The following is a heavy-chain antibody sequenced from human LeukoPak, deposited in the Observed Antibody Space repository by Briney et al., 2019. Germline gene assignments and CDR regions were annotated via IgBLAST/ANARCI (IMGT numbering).Heavy chain of an antibody. V-gene: IGHV1-2*06. CDR1: GYTFAGYY. CDR3: AGDGDCSGGSCYYDFDY. J-gene: IGHJ4*02. Sequence: ASVKVSCKASGYTFAGYYMHWVRQAPGQGLEWMGRINPNSGGTNNAQKFQGRVTMTRDTSISTAYMELSRLRSDDTAVYYCAGDGDCSGGSCYYDFDYWGQGTLVTVSS. CDR2: INPNSGGT. D-gene: IGHD2-15*01.